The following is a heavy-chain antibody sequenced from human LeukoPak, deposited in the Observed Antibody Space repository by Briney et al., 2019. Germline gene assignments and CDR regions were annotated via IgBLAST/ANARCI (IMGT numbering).Heavy chain of an antibody. CDR3: AKAGGHHDYGDYLIGLLWVEKGLYYYMDV. CDR2: TYYSSKWYK. Sequence: SQTLSLTCAISGDSVSSDSAAWNWIRQSPSRGLEWLGRTYYSSKWYKDYAVSVKSRITLNPDTSKNQFSLLLNSVTPEDTAVYYCAKAGGHHDYGDYLIGLLWVEKGLYYYMDVWGKGTTVTISS. CDR1: GDSVSSDSAA. V-gene: IGHV6-1*01. D-gene: IGHD4-17*01. J-gene: IGHJ6*03.